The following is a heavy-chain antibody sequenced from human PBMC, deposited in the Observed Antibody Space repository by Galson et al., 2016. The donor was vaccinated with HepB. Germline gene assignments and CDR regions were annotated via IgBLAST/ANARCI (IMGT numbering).Heavy chain of an antibody. V-gene: IGHV6-1*01. Sequence: CAISGDSVSSNSAAWNWIRQSPLRGLEWLGRTYYRSKWYNDYAVSVKSRITINPDTSKNQFSLQLNSVTPEDTAVYYCARMARPDNYYYYYMDVWGKGTTVTVSS. CDR3: ARMARPDNYYYYYMDV. CDR1: GDSVSSNSAA. D-gene: IGHD5-24*01. J-gene: IGHJ6*03. CDR2: TYYRSKWYN.